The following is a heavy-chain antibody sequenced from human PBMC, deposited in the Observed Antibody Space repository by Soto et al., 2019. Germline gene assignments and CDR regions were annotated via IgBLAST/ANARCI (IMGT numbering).Heavy chain of an antibody. CDR3: AIAVDTSGYHFDH. J-gene: IGHJ4*02. CDR2: VIVIVGTA. V-gene: IGHV1-69*13. CDR1: GGTFSSYA. D-gene: IGHD3-22*01. Sequence: SVKVTCKASGGTFSSYAIRWVRQAPGQGLEWMGGVIVIVGTADYAQKFQCRATTTADESTSTADMERSSPRSEATVVYYCAIAVDTSGYHFDHWGQGTMVTVPQ.